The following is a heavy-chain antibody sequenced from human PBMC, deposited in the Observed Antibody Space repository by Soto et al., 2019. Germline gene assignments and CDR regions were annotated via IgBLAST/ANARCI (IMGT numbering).Heavy chain of an antibody. V-gene: IGHV3-30-3*01. CDR1: GFSFSHHY. J-gene: IGHJ4*02. Sequence: PEGSLGRSCAASGFSFSHHYLAWIRQAPGRGLEWVAAISYDESNKAYAESVRGRFTISRDNSKNTLYLQILSLRAEDSAVYYCARDYRSRWCFDSWGQVSMGTVSS. CDR2: ISYDESNK. CDR3: ARDYRSRWCFDS. D-gene: IGHD6-19*01.